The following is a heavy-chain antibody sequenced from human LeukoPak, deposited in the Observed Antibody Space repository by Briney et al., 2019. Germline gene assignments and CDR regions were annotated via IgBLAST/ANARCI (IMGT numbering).Heavy chain of an antibody. V-gene: IGHV3-64*01. CDR1: GFTFSSYA. CDR2: ISSNGGST. CDR3: AKHGAITMVRGVIIHY. Sequence: GGSLRLSCAASGFTFSSYAMHWVRQAPGKGLEYVSAISSNGGSTYYANSVKGRFTISRDNSKNTLYLQMGSLRAEDMAVYYCAKHGAITMVRGVIIHYWGQGTLVTVFS. D-gene: IGHD3-10*01. J-gene: IGHJ4*02.